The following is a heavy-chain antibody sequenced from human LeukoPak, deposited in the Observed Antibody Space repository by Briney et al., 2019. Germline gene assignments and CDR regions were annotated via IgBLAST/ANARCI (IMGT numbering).Heavy chain of an antibody. D-gene: IGHD2-15*01. V-gene: IGHV1-18*01. CDR2: ISANNGDT. CDR1: GYTFTRYG. CDR3: ARDFFHGHCAGLSCFLLDY. J-gene: IGHJ4*02. Sequence: GASVKVSCKASGYTFTRYGISWVRQAPGQGLEWMGWISANNGDTSSAQKFQDRVTMTTDTSTSTAYMELRSLRSDDTAVYYCARDFFHGHCAGLSCFLLDYWGQGSLVTVSS.